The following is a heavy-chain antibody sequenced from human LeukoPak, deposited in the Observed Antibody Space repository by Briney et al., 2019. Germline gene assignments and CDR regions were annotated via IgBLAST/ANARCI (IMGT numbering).Heavy chain of an antibody. CDR3: VRDRGRASVDY. D-gene: IGHD1-26*01. Sequence: GGSLRLSCAASGFTFSSYWMSWVRQAPGKGLEWVANIKQDGCEKYYVDSVKGRFTISRDNAKNSLYLQMNSLRAEDTAVYYCVRDRGRASVDYWGQGTLVTVSS. CDR2: IKQDGCEK. J-gene: IGHJ4*02. CDR1: GFTFSSYW. V-gene: IGHV3-7*01.